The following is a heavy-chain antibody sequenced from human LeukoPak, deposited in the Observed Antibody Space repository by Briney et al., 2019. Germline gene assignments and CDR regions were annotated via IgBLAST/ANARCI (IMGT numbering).Heavy chain of an antibody. CDR2: IYHSGST. Sequence: MSSETLSLTCTVSGGSVSSGSYYWGWIRQPPGKGLEWIGSIYHSGSTYYNPSLKSRVTISVDTSKNQFSLKLSSVTAADTAVYYCAGSPPTRYCSGGSCYPGPYYFDYWGQGTLVTVSS. D-gene: IGHD2-15*01. J-gene: IGHJ4*02. CDR1: GGSVSSGSYY. CDR3: AGSPPTRYCSGGSCYPGPYYFDY. V-gene: IGHV4-39*07.